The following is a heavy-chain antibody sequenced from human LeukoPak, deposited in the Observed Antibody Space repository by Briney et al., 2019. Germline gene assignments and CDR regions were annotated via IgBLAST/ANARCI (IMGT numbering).Heavy chain of an antibody. CDR3: AKVNY. Sequence: GGSLTHSCAASGFTLSSYGMHGLRPAPPKGLAGVAFIRYDGSNKYYAVSVKGRFTISRDNSKNTLYLQMNSVRADDTAVYYCAKVNYWGQGTLVTVSS. CDR1: GFTLSSYG. CDR2: IRYDGSNK. J-gene: IGHJ4*02. V-gene: IGHV3-30*02.